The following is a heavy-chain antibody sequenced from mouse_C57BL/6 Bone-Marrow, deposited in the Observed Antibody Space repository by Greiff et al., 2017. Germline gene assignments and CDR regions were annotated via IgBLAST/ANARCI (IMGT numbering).Heavy chain of an antibody. J-gene: IGHJ4*01. CDR3: ARRGTTVVARAMDY. CDR1: GFTFSSYG. Sequence: EVQLVESGGDLVKPGGSLKLSCAASGFTFSSYGMSWVRQTPDKRLEWVATISSGGSYTYYPDSVKGRFTIARDNAKNTLYLQMSSLKSEDTAMYYCARRGTTVVARAMDYWGQGTSVTVSS. V-gene: IGHV5-6*01. D-gene: IGHD1-1*01. CDR2: ISSGGSYT.